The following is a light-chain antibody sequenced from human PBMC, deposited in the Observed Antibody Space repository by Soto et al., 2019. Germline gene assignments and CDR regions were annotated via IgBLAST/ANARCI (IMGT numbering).Light chain of an antibody. V-gene: IGLV1-40*01. Sequence: QSVLTQPPSVSGAPGQRVTISCTGSSSNIGAGYDVHWYQQLPGTAPKLLIYGNSNRPSGVPDRFSGSKPGTSAFLAITGLQAEDEADYYCQSYDSSLSGGVFGGGTKLTVL. J-gene: IGLJ2*01. CDR3: QSYDSSLSGGV. CDR2: GNS. CDR1: SSNIGAGYD.